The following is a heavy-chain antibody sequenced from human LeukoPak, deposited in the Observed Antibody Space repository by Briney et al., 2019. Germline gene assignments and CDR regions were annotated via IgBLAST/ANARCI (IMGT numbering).Heavy chain of an antibody. V-gene: IGHV1-18*01. CDR2: ISAYNGNT. J-gene: IGHJ6*03. Sequence: PRVSVSSKDSGYTYTSCGGSGGRQPPGPGHEWMGWISAYNGNTNYAQKLQGRVTMTTDTSTSTAYMELRSLRSDDTAVYYCAREVYYYYMDVWGKGTTVTVSS. CDR3: AREVYYYYMDV. CDR1: GYTYTSCG.